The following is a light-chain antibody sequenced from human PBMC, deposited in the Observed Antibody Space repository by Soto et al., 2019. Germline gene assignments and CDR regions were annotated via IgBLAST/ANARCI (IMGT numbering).Light chain of an antibody. CDR2: GAS. CDR3: QQYGSSSMT. V-gene: IGKV3-20*01. Sequence: EIVLTQSPGTLSLSPGERATLSCRASQSVSSSYLAWYQQKPGQAPRLLIYGASSRATGIPGRFSGSGSGTDFTLTISRLEPEDFAVYYCQQYGSSSMTFGQGTKVDIK. CDR1: QSVSSSY. J-gene: IGKJ1*01.